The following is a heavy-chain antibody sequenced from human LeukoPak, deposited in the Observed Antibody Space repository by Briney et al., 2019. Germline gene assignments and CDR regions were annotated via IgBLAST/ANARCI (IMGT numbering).Heavy chain of an antibody. CDR2: IYPGDSDT. Sequence: GESLKISCKGSGYSFTSYWIGWVRQMPGKGLEWMGIIYPGDSDTRYSPSFQGQVTISADESISTAYLQWSSLKASDTAMYYCASCIAAAGSGLDYWGQGTLVTVSS. D-gene: IGHD6-13*01. J-gene: IGHJ4*02. CDR3: ASCIAAAGSGLDY. V-gene: IGHV5-51*01. CDR1: GYSFTSYW.